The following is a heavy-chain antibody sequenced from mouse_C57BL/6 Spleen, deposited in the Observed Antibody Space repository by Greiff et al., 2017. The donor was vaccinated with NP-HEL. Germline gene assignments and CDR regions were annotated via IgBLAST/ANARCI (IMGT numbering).Heavy chain of an antibody. CDR1: GYTFSSYA. D-gene: IGHD1-1*01. Sequence: EVQLLESGGGLVKPGGSLKLSCAASGYTFSSYAMSWVRQTPEQRLEWIATISDDGSYTYYPHNVKGRFTISRDNAKNTRYLQMSHLKSEDTAMYYCAGVVATRGYAMDYWGQGTSVTVSS. J-gene: IGHJ4*01. CDR3: AGVVATRGYAMDY. CDR2: ISDDGSYT. V-gene: IGHV5-4*01.